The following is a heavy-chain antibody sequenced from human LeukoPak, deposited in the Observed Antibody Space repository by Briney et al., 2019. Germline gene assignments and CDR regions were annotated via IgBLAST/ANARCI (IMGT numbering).Heavy chain of an antibody. Sequence: TSVKVSCTASGFTFTNSAMQWVRQARGQRLEWIGWIVVASGNTKYAQKFQERVTITRDMSTSTAYMELSSLRPEDTAVYYCAAAPIEMQQRGFDYWGQGTLVTVSS. CDR2: IVVASGNT. CDR1: GFTFTNSA. D-gene: IGHD5-24*01. J-gene: IGHJ4*02. CDR3: AAAPIEMQQRGFDY. V-gene: IGHV1-58*02.